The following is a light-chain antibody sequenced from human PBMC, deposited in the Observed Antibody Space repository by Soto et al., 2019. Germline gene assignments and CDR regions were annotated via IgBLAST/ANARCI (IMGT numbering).Light chain of an antibody. J-gene: IGLJ2*01. V-gene: IGLV9-49*01. Sequence: QPVLTQPPSASASLGASVTLTCTLSSDYSHYKVDWYQQRPGKGPRFVMRVGTGGIVGSKGDGIPDRFSILGSGLIRNLTIKNIQEEDESGYHCGTDDGAGGIVVVVFSGETKLSVL. CDR2: VGTGGIVG. CDR1: SDYSHYK. CDR3: GTDDGAGGIVVVV.